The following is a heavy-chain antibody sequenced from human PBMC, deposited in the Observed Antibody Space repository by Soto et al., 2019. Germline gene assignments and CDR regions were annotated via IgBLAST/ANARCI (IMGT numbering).Heavy chain of an antibody. Sequence: VQLMQSGAEVKQPGSSVKVSCKASGGTFSSHSINWVRQAPGQGLEWMGGIITLFGTANYAQNFQGRVTITADQSTITAYMELNSLRSDETAVYYCAREVGYGDFSAALLDWGQGTLVTVSS. V-gene: IGHV1-69*01. D-gene: IGHD4-17*01. CDR1: GGTFSSHS. J-gene: IGHJ4*02. CDR3: AREVGYGDFSAALLD. CDR2: IITLFGTA.